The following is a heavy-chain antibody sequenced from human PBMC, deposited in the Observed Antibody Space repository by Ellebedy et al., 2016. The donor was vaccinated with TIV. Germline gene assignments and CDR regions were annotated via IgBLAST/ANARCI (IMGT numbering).Heavy chain of an antibody. CDR2: ISSSGVSS. V-gene: IGHV3-23*01. Sequence: GGSLRLSCAASGFTFRNFAMTWVRQAPGKGLEWVSSISSSGVSSDYADSVRGRVTISRDNSKSTLYLQMDSLRADDSAEYYCAKLDRSGYYYGRLDYWGQGTLVTVSS. D-gene: IGHD3-22*01. J-gene: IGHJ4*02. CDR1: GFTFRNFA. CDR3: AKLDRSGYYYGRLDY.